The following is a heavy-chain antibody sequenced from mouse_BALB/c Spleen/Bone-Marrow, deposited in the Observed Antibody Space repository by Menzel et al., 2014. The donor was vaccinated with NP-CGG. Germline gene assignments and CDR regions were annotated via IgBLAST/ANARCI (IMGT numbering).Heavy chain of an antibody. CDR1: GFDLSRYW. J-gene: IGHJ3*01. CDR3: ARLGYYGGFAY. D-gene: IGHD2-3*01. CDR2: INPDSSTI. Sequence: EVQLQQSGGGLVQPGGSLKLSCAASGFDLSRYWMSWVRQAPGKGLEWIGEINPDSSTINYTPSLKDKFIISRDNAKNTLYLQMSKVRSEDAALYYCARLGYYGGFAYWGQGTLVTVSA. V-gene: IGHV4-1*02.